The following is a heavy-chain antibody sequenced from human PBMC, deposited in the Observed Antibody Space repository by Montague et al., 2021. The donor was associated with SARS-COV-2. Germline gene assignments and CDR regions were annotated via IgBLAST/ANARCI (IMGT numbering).Heavy chain of an antibody. CDR2: ISFGGTNK. D-gene: IGHD5-18*01. CDR3: ARDQGGYSYNDY. J-gene: IGHJ4*02. CDR1: GFTFTSYA. V-gene: IGHV3-30-3*01. Sequence: SLRLSCAASGFTFTSYAMHWVRQAPGKGLEWVAVISFGGTNKYYTDSVKGRFTISRDNSKNTLYLQMHSVRPEDTAVYYCARDQGGYSYNDYWGQGTLVTVSS.